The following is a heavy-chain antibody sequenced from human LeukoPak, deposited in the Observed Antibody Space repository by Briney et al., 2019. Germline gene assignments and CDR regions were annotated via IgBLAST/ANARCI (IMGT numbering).Heavy chain of an antibody. J-gene: IGHJ4*02. Sequence: PGGSLRLSCTASGFTFGDYAMTWVRQAPGKGLEWVGFIRSKAYGGTTEYAASVKGRFTISRDDSKSIAYLQMNSLKTEDTAVYYCTRDQTPYYWGRGTLVTVSS. CDR1: GFTFGDYA. V-gene: IGHV3-49*04. CDR2: IRSKAYGGTT. CDR3: TRDQTPYY.